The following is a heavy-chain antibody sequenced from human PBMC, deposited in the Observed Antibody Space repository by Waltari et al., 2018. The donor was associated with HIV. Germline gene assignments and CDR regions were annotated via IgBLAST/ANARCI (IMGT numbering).Heavy chain of an antibody. CDR3: AKDIRYWDGLFYVGHDAFDV. CDR2: VSYDGSDK. Sequence: QVPLVESGGGVVPPGRSVRPACEASGFTFNSYAMHWVRQAPGKGLEWVADVSYDGSDKHYADSVKGRCTISRDNAQNTVYLQLSSLRAEDTAAYYCAKDIRYWDGLFYVGHDAFDVWGQGTMVTVSS. D-gene: IGHD3-3*01. V-gene: IGHV3-30-3*02. CDR1: GFTFNSYA. J-gene: IGHJ3*01.